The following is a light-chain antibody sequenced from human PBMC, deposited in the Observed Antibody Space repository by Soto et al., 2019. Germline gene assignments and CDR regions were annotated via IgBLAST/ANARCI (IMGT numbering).Light chain of an antibody. CDR2: GAS. CDR1: QSVSNNY. V-gene: IGKV3-20*01. J-gene: IGKJ1*01. Sequence: EIVLTQSPGTLSLSPGERATLSCRASQSVSNNYLAWYQQKPGQGPRLLIYGASSRATGIPDRFSGSGSGTDFTLTISRXEPEDFAVYYCQQYGTPPQTFGQGTKVDIK. CDR3: QQYGTPPQT.